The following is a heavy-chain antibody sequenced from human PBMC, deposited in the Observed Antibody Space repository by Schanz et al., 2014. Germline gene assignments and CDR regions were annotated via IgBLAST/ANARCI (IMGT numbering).Heavy chain of an antibody. Sequence: EVQLVESGGGLVQPGGSLNLSCAASGFTFSDSALHWVRQASGKGLEWVGRIRSKADSYATAYAASVKGRFTISRDDSKNTAYLQMNSLKTEDTAVYYCSSLNPTVTAYYYYGLDVWGQGTTVTVSS. J-gene: IGHJ6*02. CDR3: SSLNPTVTAYYYYGLDV. D-gene: IGHD2-21*02. CDR2: IRSKADSYAT. CDR1: GFTFSDSA. V-gene: IGHV3-73*01.